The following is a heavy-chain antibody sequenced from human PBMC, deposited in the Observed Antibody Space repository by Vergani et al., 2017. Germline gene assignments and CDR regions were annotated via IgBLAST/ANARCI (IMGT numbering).Heavy chain of an antibody. J-gene: IGHJ4*02. CDR3: ARESCLGGSCYKPLFDY. CDR2: IHTSGST. Sequence: QVQLPESGPGLVKPSQTLSLTCTVSGGSINSHNYYWSWIRQPAGKGLEWIGRIHTSGSTNYNPSLNSRFTSPEDTSKKQFYLKLTSVTAADTALYFCARESCLGGSCYKPLFDYWGQGILVTVSS. CDR1: GGSINSHNYY. V-gene: IGHV4-61*02. D-gene: IGHD2-15*01.